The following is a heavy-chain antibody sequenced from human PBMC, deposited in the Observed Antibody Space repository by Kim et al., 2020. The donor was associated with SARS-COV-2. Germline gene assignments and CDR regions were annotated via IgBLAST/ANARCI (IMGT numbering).Heavy chain of an antibody. CDR3: ARDPFSTMILVVQGYYYGMDV. CDR2: IYYSGRT. J-gene: IGHJ6*02. V-gene: IGHV4-39*02. D-gene: IGHD3-22*01. CDR1: GGSISSSSYY. Sequence: SETLSLTCTVSGGSISSSSYYWGWIRQPPGKGLEWIGNIYYSGRTYYNPSLKSRVTISVDTSKNQFSLKLSSVTAADTAVYYCARDPFSTMILVVQGYYYGMDVWGQGTTVTVSS.